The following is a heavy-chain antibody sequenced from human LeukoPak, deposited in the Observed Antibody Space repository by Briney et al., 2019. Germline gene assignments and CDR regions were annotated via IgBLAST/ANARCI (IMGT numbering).Heavy chain of an antibody. CDR1: GFTFSSHG. CDR3: AKDDDWGRYKH. D-gene: IGHD3-16*01. J-gene: IGHJ1*01. V-gene: IGHV3-23*01. CDR2: ISPSGGIT. Sequence: GGSLRLSCAASGFTFSSHGMNWVRQAPGKGLEWVSGISPSGGITYYTDSVKGRFTISRDNSKNTQSLQMNSLRAEDTAVFYCAKDDDWGRYKHWGQGTLVTVSS.